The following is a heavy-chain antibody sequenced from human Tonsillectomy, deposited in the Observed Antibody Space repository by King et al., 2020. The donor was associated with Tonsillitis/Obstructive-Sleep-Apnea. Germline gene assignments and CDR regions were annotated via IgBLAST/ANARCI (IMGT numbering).Heavy chain of an antibody. CDR3: VHSMWRDC. D-gene: IGHD2-21*01. CDR2: ISKNGNNR. V-gene: IGHV3-64D*06. CDR1: GFTFSDFD. Sequence: QLVQSGGGLVQPGGSLRLSCSASGFTFSDFDMHWVRQAPGKGLEYVSGISKNGNNRKYADSVKGRFTISRDNSKNTLFLQMSSLRVEDTAMYHCVHSMWRDCWGQGTLVTVSS. J-gene: IGHJ4*02.